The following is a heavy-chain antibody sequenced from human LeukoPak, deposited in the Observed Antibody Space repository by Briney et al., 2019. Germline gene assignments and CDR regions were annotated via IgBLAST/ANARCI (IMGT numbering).Heavy chain of an antibody. J-gene: IGHJ4*02. V-gene: IGHV5-51*01. CDR2: IYPGDSDA. CDR3: ARRRDLYSGSYYPFDY. Sequence: PGESLKISCKGSGYSFTSYWIGWVRQMPGKGLEWMGIIYPGDSDARYSPSFQGQVTISADKSISTAYLQWSSLKASDTAMYYCARRRDLYSGSYYPFDYWGQGTLVTVSS. D-gene: IGHD1-26*01. CDR1: GYSFTSYW.